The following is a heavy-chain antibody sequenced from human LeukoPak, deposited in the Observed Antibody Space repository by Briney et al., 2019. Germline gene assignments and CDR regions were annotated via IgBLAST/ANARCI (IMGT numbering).Heavy chain of an antibody. CDR2: IGSNGVNT. V-gene: IGHV3-23*01. CDR3: ARDPPYCGGDCYTFDY. D-gene: IGHD2-21*02. Sequence: GGSLRLSCAASGFTFSTYAMGWTRQAPGKGLEWVSGIGSNGVNTYYADSAKGRFTISRDNAKNSLYLQMNSLRAEDTAVYYCARDPPYCGGDCYTFDYWGQGTLVTVSS. CDR1: GFTFSTYA. J-gene: IGHJ4*02.